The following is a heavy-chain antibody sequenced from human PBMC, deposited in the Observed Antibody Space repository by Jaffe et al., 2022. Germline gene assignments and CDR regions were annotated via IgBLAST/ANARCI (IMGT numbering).Heavy chain of an antibody. Sequence: EVQLVESGGGLVQPGGSLRLSCTASGFSFSNYWMSWVRQAPGKGLEWVANVNQEGSEKSYVDSVKGRFSISRDNRKNSLYLQMNSLRAEDTAVYYCTRRGNNYAFLWGQGILVTVSS. D-gene: IGHD5-18*01. J-gene: IGHJ4*02. V-gene: IGHV3-7*05. CDR1: GFSFSNYW. CDR2: VNQEGSEK. CDR3: TRRGNNYAFL.